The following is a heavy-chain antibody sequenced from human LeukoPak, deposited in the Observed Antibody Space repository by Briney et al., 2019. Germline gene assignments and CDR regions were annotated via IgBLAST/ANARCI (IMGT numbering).Heavy chain of an antibody. CDR1: GFTFSSYE. D-gene: IGHD5-18*01. CDR2: ISSSGSTI. J-gene: IGHJ4*02. V-gene: IGHV3-48*03. CDR3: ARCVDTTMLT. Sequence: GGSLRLSCAASGFTFSSYEMNWVRQAPGKGLEWVSYISSSGSTIYYADSVKGRFTISRDNAKNSLYLQMNSLRDEDTAVYYCARCVDTTMLTWGQGTLVTVSS.